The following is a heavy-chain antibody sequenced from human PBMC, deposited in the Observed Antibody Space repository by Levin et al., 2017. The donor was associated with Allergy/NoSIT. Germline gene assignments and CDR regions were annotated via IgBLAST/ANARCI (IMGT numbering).Heavy chain of an antibody. CDR3: AKNSPEAYQLLWGNAFDI. V-gene: IGHV3-23*01. CDR2: ISGSGGST. Sequence: SGGSLRLSCAASGFTFSSYAMSWVRQAPGKGLEWVSAISGSGGSTYYADSVKGRFTISRDNSKNTLYLQMNSLRAEDTAVYYCAKNSPEAYQLLWGNAFDIWGQGTMVTVSS. J-gene: IGHJ3*02. D-gene: IGHD2-2*01. CDR1: GFTFSSYA.